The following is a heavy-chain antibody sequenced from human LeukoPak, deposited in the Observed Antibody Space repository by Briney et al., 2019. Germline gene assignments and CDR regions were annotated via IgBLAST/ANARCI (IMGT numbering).Heavy chain of an antibody. J-gene: IGHJ4*02. Sequence: GGSLRLSCAASGFTFSSYGMHWVRQAPGKGLEWVAFIRYDGSDKYYADSVKGRFTISRDNSKNTLYLQMNSLRAEDTAVYYCAKDPRYYYDSSGYYPLDYWGQGTLVTVSS. CDR2: IRYDGSDK. CDR1: GFTFSSYG. D-gene: IGHD3-22*01. CDR3: AKDPRYYYDSSGYYPLDY. V-gene: IGHV3-30*02.